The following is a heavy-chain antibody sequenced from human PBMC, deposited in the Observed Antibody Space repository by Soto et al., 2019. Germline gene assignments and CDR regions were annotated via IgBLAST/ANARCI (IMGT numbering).Heavy chain of an antibody. J-gene: IGHJ4*02. CDR1: AIPLNTYT. V-gene: IGHV3-23*01. Sequence: WRSMRLSCSASAIPLNTYTMTWARQAPGKGLEWVSSVGGSGDGTYYADSVKGRFSISRDNSKNTRFLQMNSLRAEDTAIYYCPKAGEATLVRISLGQWGQLTLVTVSS. D-gene: IGHD1-26*01. CDR2: VGGSGDGT. CDR3: PKAGEATLVRISLGQ.